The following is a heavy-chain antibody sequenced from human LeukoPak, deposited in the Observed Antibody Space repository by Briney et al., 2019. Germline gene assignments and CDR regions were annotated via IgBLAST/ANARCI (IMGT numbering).Heavy chain of an antibody. CDR1: GFTVSSHY. CDR3: ARVYWHDNGEYFQH. Sequence: GGSLRLSCAASGFTVSSHYMSWVRQAPGKGLEWVLVIYSDDSTYSADSLKGRFTISRDVSKNTLFLQMNSLRAEDTAVYYCARVYWHDNGEYFQHWGQGTLVTVSS. D-gene: IGHD3-16*01. CDR2: IYSDDST. V-gene: IGHV3-66*01. J-gene: IGHJ1*01.